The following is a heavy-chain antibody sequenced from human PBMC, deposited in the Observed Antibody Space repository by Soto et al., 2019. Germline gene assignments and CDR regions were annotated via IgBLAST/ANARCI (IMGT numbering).Heavy chain of an antibody. V-gene: IGHV3-23*01. J-gene: IGHJ4*02. Sequence: GGSLRLSCAASGFTFSNYAMSWVRQAPGKGLEWVSVISGSGISAYYADSVKGRFTISRDNSKSTLYLQMNSLRDEDTAVYYCASFQWFGEPIPNYFDYWGQGTLVTVSS. CDR1: GFTFSNYA. CDR2: ISGSGISA. CDR3: ASFQWFGEPIPNYFDY. D-gene: IGHD3-10*01.